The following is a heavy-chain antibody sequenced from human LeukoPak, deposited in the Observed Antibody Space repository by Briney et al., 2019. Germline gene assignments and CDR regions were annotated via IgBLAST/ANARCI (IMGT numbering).Heavy chain of an antibody. V-gene: IGHV1-69*04. J-gene: IGHJ6*02. CDR3: ARDGYCSGGSCLQTPYYYYHGMDV. CDR1: GGTFSSYA. CDR2: IIPILGIA. Sequence: SVKVSCKASGGTFSSYAISWVRQAPGQGLEWMGRIIPILGIANYAQKFQGRVTITADKSTSTAYMELSSLRSEDTAVYYCARDGYCSGGSCLQTPYYYYHGMDVWGQGTTVTVSS. D-gene: IGHD2-15*01.